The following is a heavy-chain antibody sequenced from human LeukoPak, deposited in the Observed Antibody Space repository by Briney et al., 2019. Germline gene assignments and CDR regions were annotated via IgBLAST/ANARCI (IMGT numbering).Heavy chain of an antibody. CDR2: IYYSGST. CDR1: GGSISNYY. V-gene: IGHV4-59*08. J-gene: IGHJ5*02. Sequence: NPSETLSLTCTVSGGSISNYYWTWIRQPPGKGLEWIGYIYYSGSTNYNPSLKSRITISVDTSKNQFSLKLSSVTAADTAVYYCAGTGYSSGWLNWFDPWGQGTLVTVSS. D-gene: IGHD6-19*01. CDR3: AGTGYSSGWLNWFDP.